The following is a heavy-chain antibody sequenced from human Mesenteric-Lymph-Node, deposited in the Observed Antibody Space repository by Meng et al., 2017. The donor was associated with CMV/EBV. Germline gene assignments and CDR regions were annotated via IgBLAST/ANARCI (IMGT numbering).Heavy chain of an antibody. J-gene: IGHJ4*02. Sequence: GGSLRLSCAASGFTFSFYDMTWVRQAPGKGLEWVGFIRSKAYGGTTEYAASVKGRFTISRDDSKSIAYLQMNSLKTEDTAVYYCTRDPDCSSTSCYQNIFDYWGQGTLVTVSS. D-gene: IGHD2-2*01. V-gene: IGHV3-49*04. CDR3: TRDPDCSSTSCYQNIFDY. CDR1: GFTFSFYD. CDR2: IRSKAYGGTT.